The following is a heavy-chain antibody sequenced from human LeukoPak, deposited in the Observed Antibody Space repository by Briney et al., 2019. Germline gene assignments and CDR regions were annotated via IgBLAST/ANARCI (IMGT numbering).Heavy chain of an antibody. CDR2: INPNSGGT. CDR1: GYTFTGYY. Sequence: ASVTVSFKASGYTFTGYYMHWVRQAPGQGLEWMGWINPNSGGTNYAQKFQGRVTMTRDTSISTAYMELSRLRSDDTAVYYCARPKDGYNLRGLDYWGQGTLVTVSS. J-gene: IGHJ4*02. CDR3: ARPKDGYNLRGLDY. V-gene: IGHV1-2*02. D-gene: IGHD5-24*01.